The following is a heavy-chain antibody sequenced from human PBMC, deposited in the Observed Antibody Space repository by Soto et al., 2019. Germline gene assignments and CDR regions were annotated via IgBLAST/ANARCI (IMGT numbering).Heavy chain of an antibody. CDR2: INHSGST. V-gene: IGHV4-34*01. CDR3: ARSLRITMVRGVKCWFDP. J-gene: IGHJ5*02. D-gene: IGHD3-10*01. CDR1: GGSFSGYY. Sequence: SETLSLTCAVYGGSFSGYYWSWIRQPPGKGLEWIGEINHSGSTNYNPSLKSRVTISVDTSKNQFSLKLSSVTTADTAVYYCARSLRITMVRGVKCWFDPWGQGTLVTVSS.